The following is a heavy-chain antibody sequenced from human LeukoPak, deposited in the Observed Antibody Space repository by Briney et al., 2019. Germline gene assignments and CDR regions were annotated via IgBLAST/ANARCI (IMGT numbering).Heavy chain of an antibody. CDR1: GFTFDDYD. Sequence: GGSLRLSCAASGFTFDDYDMSWVRQVPGKGLEWVSNIYWNGGSTAYADSVKGRFTISRDNAKNSLYLQMNSLRAEDTAVYYCARVDRALLTVYYYYMDVWGKGTTVTVSS. J-gene: IGHJ6*03. CDR3: ARVDRALLTVYYYYMDV. D-gene: IGHD5-18*01. CDR2: IYWNGGST. V-gene: IGHV3-20*04.